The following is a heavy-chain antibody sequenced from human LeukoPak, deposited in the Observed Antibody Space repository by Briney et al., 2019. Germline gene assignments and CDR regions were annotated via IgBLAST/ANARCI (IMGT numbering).Heavy chain of an antibody. Sequence: GGSLRLSCAASGFTFSSYGMHWVRQAPGKGLEWVAVISYDGSNKYYADSVKGRFTISRDNSKNTLYLQMNSLRAEDTAVYYCAKSASGGASGSYYNFDYWGQETLVTVSS. CDR2: ISYDGSNK. V-gene: IGHV3-30*18. CDR1: GFTFSSYG. J-gene: IGHJ4*02. CDR3: AKSASGGASGSYYNFDY. D-gene: IGHD1-26*01.